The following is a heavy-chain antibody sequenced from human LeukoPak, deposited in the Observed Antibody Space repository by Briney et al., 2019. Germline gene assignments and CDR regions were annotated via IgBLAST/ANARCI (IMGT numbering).Heavy chain of an antibody. J-gene: IGHJ3*02. CDR3: ARDHLTVGATGSSDI. D-gene: IGHD3-16*01. CDR1: GFTFSSYW. Sequence: PGGSLRLSCAVSGFTFSSYWMSWVRQAPGKGLELVGNIKQDGGEKNYVDSVRGRFTISRDNAKNSLYLQMNSLRAEDTAVYYCARDHLTVGATGSSDIWGQGTMVTVSS. CDR2: IKQDGGEK. V-gene: IGHV3-7*03.